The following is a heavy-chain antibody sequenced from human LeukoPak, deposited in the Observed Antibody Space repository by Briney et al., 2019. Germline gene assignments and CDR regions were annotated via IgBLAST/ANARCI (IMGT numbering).Heavy chain of an antibody. CDR3: ARSRGYSYGTTFLDH. Sequence: SETLSLTCTVSGGSISSYYWSWVRQPPGKRLEWMGYIYYIGSTMYNPSLKSRITISVDTSKNHFSLKLSSVTAADTAVYYCARSRGYSYGTTFLDHWGPGTLVTVSS. V-gene: IGHV4-59*08. CDR2: IYYIGST. D-gene: IGHD5-18*01. CDR1: GGSISSYY. J-gene: IGHJ4*02.